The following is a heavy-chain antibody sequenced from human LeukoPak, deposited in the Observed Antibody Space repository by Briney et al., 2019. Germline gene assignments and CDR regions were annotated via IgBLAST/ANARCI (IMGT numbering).Heavy chain of an antibody. Sequence: GASVKVSCKVSGHSLTELSMHWGRQAPGQRLEWVGGLSPEDTGTVYAQDFQGRVTMTEDTSADTAYMELSRLTSEDTAVYYCAAVVVYASHLRLWGQGTLVTVSS. J-gene: IGHJ4*02. V-gene: IGHV1-24*01. D-gene: IGHD2/OR15-2a*01. CDR2: LSPEDTGT. CDR1: GHSLTELS. CDR3: AAVVVYASHLRL.